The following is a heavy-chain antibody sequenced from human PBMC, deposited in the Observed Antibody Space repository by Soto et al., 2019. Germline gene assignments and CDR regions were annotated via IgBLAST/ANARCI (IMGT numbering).Heavy chain of an antibody. CDR2: ISDIDGST. CDR3: AKGSAGYGY. J-gene: IGHJ4*02. CDR1: GFTLSTYA. V-gene: IGHV3-23*01. Sequence: EVQLLESGGGLVQPGGSLRLSCAASGFTLSTYAMAWVRQAPGKGLEWVSAISDIDGSTYYVDSVKGRFTISRDDSKNTLYLQMTSLRAEDTAVYYCAKGSAGYGYWGKGTLVTVST. D-gene: IGHD2-15*01.